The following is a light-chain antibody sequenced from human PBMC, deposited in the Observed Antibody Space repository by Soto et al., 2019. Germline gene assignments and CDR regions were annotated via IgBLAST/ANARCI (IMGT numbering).Light chain of an antibody. CDR3: QQYTNYPWT. J-gene: IGKJ1*01. V-gene: IGKV1-5*01. CDR1: KSISSW. Sequence: DIQMTQSPPTLSASVGDRVTITCRASKSISSWLAWYQQRPGKAPNLLIYDVSSLESGVPSRFSSSGSGTEFTLTISSLRADDFATYYCQQYTNYPWTFGQGTKVYIK. CDR2: DVS.